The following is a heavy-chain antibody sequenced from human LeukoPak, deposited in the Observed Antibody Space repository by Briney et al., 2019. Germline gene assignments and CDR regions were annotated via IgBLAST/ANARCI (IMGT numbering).Heavy chain of an antibody. CDR1: GASIDSHSW. D-gene: IGHD6-19*01. CDR3: ARHVDSGWYRGLDI. J-gene: IGHJ3*02. Sequence: SETLSLTCAVSGASIDSHSWWSWVRQPPGKGLEWIGEIYHSGGANYKPSLKSRVTVSADTSKNQLSLKLSSVTAADTAVYYCARHVDSGWYRGLDIWGQGTMVTVSS. V-gene: IGHV4/OR15-8*01. CDR2: IYHSGGA.